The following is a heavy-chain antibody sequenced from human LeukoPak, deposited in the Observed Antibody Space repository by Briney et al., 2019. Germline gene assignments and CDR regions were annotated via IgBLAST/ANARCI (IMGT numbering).Heavy chain of an antibody. V-gene: IGHV3-33*01. Sequence: PGGSLRLSCAASGFSFSNYGMHCVRQAPGKGLEWVAVIWYDGSNKYHADSVKGRFTISRDNSKNTLYLQMNSLRAEDTAVYYCARDRGSSWFIDYWGQGTLVTVSS. D-gene: IGHD6-13*01. CDR1: GFSFSNYG. J-gene: IGHJ4*02. CDR2: IWYDGSNK. CDR3: ARDRGSSWFIDY.